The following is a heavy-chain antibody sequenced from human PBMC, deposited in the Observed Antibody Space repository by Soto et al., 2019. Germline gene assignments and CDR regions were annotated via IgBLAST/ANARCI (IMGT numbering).Heavy chain of an antibody. Sequence: QVQLEQSGPEVKRPGTSVKVSCKASGGAFGRYSVSWVRQAPGQGLEWLGGVIPVFNTSNYSLQFQGRVAIFADLSTNTVFMELRSMRSEDTALYYCARGDEMTAVTIFEYWGQGTLVTVSS. D-gene: IGHD4-17*01. CDR1: GGAFGRYS. V-gene: IGHV1-69*01. CDR3: ARGDEMTAVTIFEY. CDR2: VIPVFNTS. J-gene: IGHJ4*02.